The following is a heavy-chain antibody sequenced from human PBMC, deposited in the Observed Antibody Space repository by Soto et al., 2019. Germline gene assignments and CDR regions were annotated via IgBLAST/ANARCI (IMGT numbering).Heavy chain of an antibody. D-gene: IGHD3-10*01. Sequence: ASVKVSCKASGYIFTNYGINWVRQAPGQRLEWMGWINAGNGNTKYSQKFQGRVTITRDTSASTAYMELSSLRSEDTAVYYCARAAVRGVIISPHDYWGQGTLVTVSS. V-gene: IGHV1-3*01. CDR2: INAGNGNT. CDR3: ARAAVRGVIISPHDY. CDR1: GYIFTNYG. J-gene: IGHJ4*02.